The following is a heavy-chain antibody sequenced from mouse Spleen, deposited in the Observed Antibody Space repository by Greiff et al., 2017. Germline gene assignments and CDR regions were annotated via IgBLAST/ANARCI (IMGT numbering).Heavy chain of an antibody. CDR3: ARGDYYDGSYDWYFDV. D-gene: IGHD1-1*01. Sequence: VKLVESGAELMKPGASVKLSCKATGYTFTGYWIEWVKQRPGHGLEWIGEILPGSGSTNYNEKFKGKATFTADTSSNTAYMQLSSLTTEDSAIYYCARGDYYDGSYDWYFDVWGAGTTVTVSS. V-gene: IGHV1-9*01. CDR2: ILPGSGST. J-gene: IGHJ1*01. CDR1: GYTFTGYW.